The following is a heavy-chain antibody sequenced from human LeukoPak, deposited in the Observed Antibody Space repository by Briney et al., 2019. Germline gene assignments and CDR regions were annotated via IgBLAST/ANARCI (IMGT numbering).Heavy chain of an antibody. CDR3: ARAGYSYGLYYYGMDV. J-gene: IGHJ6*02. Sequence: MHWVXXXXGKGLEWVAVISYDGSNKYYADSVKGRFTISRDNSKNTLYLQMNSLRAEDTAVYYCARAGYSYGLYYYGMDVWGQGTTVTVSS. CDR2: ISYDGSNK. V-gene: IGHV3-30-3*01. D-gene: IGHD5-18*01.